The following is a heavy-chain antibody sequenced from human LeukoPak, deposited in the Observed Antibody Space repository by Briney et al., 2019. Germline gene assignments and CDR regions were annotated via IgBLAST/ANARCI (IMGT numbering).Heavy chain of an antibody. D-gene: IGHD2-2*03. J-gene: IGHJ6*02. CDR2: IYPGDSDT. V-gene: IGHV5-51*01. CDR1: GYSLTSYW. Sequence: GESLKISCKGSGYSLTSYWIGWVRQMPGKGLEWMGIIYPGDSDTRYSPSFQGQVTISADKSISTAYQQWSSLKASDTAMYYCARLDRTYYYGMDVWGQGTTVTVSS. CDR3: ARLDRTYYYGMDV.